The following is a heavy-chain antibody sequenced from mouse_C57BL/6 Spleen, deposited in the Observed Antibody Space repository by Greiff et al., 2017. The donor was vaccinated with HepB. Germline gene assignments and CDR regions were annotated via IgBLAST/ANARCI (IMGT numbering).Heavy chain of an antibody. J-gene: IGHJ4*01. CDR3: ARGGGNYYYYAMDY. V-gene: IGHV1-18*01. D-gene: IGHD2-1*01. Sequence: EVQLQQSGPELVKPGASVKIPCKASGYTFTDYNMDWVKQSHGKSLEWIGDINPNNGGTIYNQKFKGKATLTVDKSSSTAYMELRILTSEDTAVYYCARGGGNYYYYAMDYWGQGTSVTVSS. CDR1: GYTFTDYN. CDR2: INPNNGGT.